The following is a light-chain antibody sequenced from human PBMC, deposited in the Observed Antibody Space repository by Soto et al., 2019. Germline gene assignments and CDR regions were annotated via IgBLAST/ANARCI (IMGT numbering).Light chain of an antibody. CDR1: TVGSYNL. V-gene: IGLV2-23*02. CDR3: CSYAGTTTWV. Sequence: QSALTQPASVSGSPGQSVTISCTGTTVGSYNLVSWYQQSPGKDPKLIIYDVSKRPSGVSDRFSGSKSGSTASLTISGLQAEDEAAYYCCSYAGTTTWVFGGGTKLTVL. J-gene: IGLJ3*02. CDR2: DVS.